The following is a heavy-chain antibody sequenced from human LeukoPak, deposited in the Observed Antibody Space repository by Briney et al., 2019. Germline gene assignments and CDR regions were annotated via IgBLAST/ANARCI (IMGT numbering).Heavy chain of an antibody. V-gene: IGHV3-23*01. CDR1: GFTFSTFA. CDR3: AKGSKAVRHWFDP. Sequence: PGGSLRLSCAASGFTFSTFAMSWVRQAPGKGLEWVSVIGASGIITYYVDSVKGRFTISRDNSKNTLYLQMNSLIVEDTAVYYCAKGSKAVRHWFDPWGQGTLVTVSS. J-gene: IGHJ5*02. CDR2: IGASGIIT. D-gene: IGHD6-19*01.